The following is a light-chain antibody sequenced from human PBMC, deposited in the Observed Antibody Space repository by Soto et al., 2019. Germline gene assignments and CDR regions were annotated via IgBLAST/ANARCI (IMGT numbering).Light chain of an antibody. CDR1: QSVLYSSNNKNY. CDR2: WAS. J-gene: IGKJ1*01. V-gene: IGKV4-1*01. CDR3: QQYYSTPQT. Sequence: DIVMTQSPASLAVSLGGRATINCKSSQSVLYSSNNKNYLAWYQQKPGQPPKLLIYWASTRESGVPDRFSGSGSGTDFTLTISSLQAEDVAVYYCQQYYSTPQTFGQGTKVEIK.